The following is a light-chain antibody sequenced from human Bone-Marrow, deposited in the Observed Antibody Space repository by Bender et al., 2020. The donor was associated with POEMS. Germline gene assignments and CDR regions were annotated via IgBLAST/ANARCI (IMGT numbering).Light chain of an antibody. V-gene: IGLV1-36*01. CDR1: SSNIGNHG. CDR3: SAWDTSLSGRV. Sequence: QSVVTQPPSLSEAPRQRVTSSCSGSSSNIGNHGVNWYQQLPGEAPKLLIYYDDLLTPGVPDRFSASKSRTSASQAIREHQSGDEALYYCSAWDTSLSGRVFGGGTELPVL. CDR2: YDD. J-gene: IGLJ3*02.